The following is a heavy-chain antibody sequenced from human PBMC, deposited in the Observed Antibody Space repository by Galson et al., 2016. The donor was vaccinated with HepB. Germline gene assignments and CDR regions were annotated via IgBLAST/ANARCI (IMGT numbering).Heavy chain of an antibody. D-gene: IGHD3-10*01. CDR2: ITHGGGTT. CDR3: VKDAGRSGRQYFFDS. V-gene: IGHV3-23*01. Sequence: SLRLSCAASGFSIKMYAINWVRQAPGKGLEWVSSITHGGGTTRYADSVQGRFTISRDTSKNTVFLDMNRLRAEDTALYFCVKDAGRSGRQYFFDSWGQGTVVTV. J-gene: IGHJ4*02. CDR1: GFSIKMYA.